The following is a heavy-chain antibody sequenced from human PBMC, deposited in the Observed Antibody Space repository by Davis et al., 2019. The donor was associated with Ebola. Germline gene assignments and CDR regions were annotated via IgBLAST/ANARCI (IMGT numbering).Heavy chain of an antibody. Sequence: GGSLRLSCAASGFTFSSYWMHWVRQAPGKGLEWLSYISSSSLTTYSADSVKGRFTVSRDNAKNSLYLQMNSLRDEDTAVYYCARDRGSAWYNDYWGQGTLVTVSS. CDR1: GFTFSSYW. D-gene: IGHD6-19*01. V-gene: IGHV3-48*02. J-gene: IGHJ4*02. CDR2: ISSSSLTT. CDR3: ARDRGSAWYNDY.